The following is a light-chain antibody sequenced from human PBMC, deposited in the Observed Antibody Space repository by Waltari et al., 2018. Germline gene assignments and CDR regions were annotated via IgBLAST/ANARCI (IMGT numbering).Light chain of an antibody. CDR1: QDISTY. CDR3: QQYHSYPLT. V-gene: IGKV1-16*02. Sequence: DIQLTQSPSSLSASVGDRVTITCRASQDISTYLAWFQQKPGKAPKSLIYDVSSLLNGVATKFSGSGSGTDFTLTISNLQPEDCATYYCQQYHSYPLTFGGGTKVEIK. J-gene: IGKJ4*01. CDR2: DVS.